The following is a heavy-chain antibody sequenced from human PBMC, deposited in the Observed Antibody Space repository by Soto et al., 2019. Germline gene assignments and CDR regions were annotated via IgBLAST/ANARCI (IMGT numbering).Heavy chain of an antibody. D-gene: IGHD2-21*02. V-gene: IGHV3-30-3*01. CDR3: ARSFVVVTAIRYPFDY. CDR2: ISYDGSNK. J-gene: IGHJ4*02. Sequence: GGSLRLSCAASGFTFSSYAMHLVRQAPGKGLECVSVISYDGSNKYYADSVKGRFTISRDNSKNTLYLQMNSLRAEDTAVYYCARSFVVVTAIRYPFDYWGQGTLVTVSS. CDR1: GFTFSSYA.